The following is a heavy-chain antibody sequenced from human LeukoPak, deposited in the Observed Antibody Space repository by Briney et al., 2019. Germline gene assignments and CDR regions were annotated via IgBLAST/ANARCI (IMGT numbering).Heavy chain of an antibody. Sequence: ASVKVSCKASGYTFTSYDISWVRQATGQGLEWMGWMNPNSGSTGYAQKFQGRVTMTRNTSISTAYMELSSLRSEDTAVYYCARGFSNWNYVGRYYYGMDVWGQGTTVTVSS. CDR2: MNPNSGST. D-gene: IGHD1-7*01. J-gene: IGHJ6*02. CDR3: ARGFSNWNYVGRYYYGMDV. CDR1: GYTFTSYD. V-gene: IGHV1-8*01.